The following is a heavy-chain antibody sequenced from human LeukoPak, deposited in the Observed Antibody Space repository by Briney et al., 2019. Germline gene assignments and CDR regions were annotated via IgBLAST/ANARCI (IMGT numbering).Heavy chain of an antibody. CDR2: ISSSGSTI. CDR1: GFTFSSYE. V-gene: IGHV3-48*03. Sequence: GGSLRLSCAASGFTFSSYEMNWVRQAPGKGLEWVSYISSSGSTIYYADSVKGRFTISRDNAKSSLYLQMNSLRAEDTAVYYCARGLGYCSGGSCYRGSGYYYYGMDVWGQGITVTVSS. CDR3: ARGLGYCSGGSCYRGSGYYYYGMDV. D-gene: IGHD2-15*01. J-gene: IGHJ6*02.